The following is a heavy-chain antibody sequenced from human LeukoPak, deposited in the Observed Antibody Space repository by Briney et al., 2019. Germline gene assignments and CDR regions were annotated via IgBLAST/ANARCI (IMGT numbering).Heavy chain of an antibody. CDR3: AKGDPPTYYDILTGQDY. V-gene: IGHV3-23*01. Sequence: RGSLRLSCAASGFTFSSYAMSWVRQAPREGLGWVGGISAGGSRTYYADSVKGRFTISRDNSKIMVYLQLNSLRAEDTAVYYCAKGDPPTYYDILTGQDYWGQGSLVTVSS. D-gene: IGHD3-9*01. CDR1: GFTFSSYA. CDR2: ISAGGSRT. J-gene: IGHJ4*02.